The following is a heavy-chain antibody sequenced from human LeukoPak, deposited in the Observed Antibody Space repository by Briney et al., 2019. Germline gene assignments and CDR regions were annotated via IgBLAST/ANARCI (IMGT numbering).Heavy chain of an antibody. D-gene: IGHD3-3*01. CDR1: GGSISSYY. J-gene: IGHJ4*02. CDR3: AASYDFWSAYYTMAPFDY. Sequence: SETLSLTCTVSGGSISSYYWSWIRQPPGKGLEWIGYIYYSGSTNYNPSLKSRVTISVDTSKNQFSLKLSSVTAADTAVYYCAASYDFWSAYYTMAPFDYWGQGTLVTVSS. V-gene: IGHV4-59*12. CDR2: IYYSGST.